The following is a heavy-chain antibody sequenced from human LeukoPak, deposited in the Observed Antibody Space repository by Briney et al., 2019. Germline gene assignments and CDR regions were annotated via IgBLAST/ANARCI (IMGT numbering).Heavy chain of an antibody. Sequence: PGGSLRLSCAASGYTFTSYYMHWVRQAPGQGLEWMGIINPSGGSTSYAQKFQGRVTMTRDTSTSTVYMELSSLRSEDTAVYYCARDSVIYYYDSSGLGDYWGQGTLVTVSS. D-gene: IGHD3-22*01. CDR1: GYTFTSYY. J-gene: IGHJ4*02. CDR3: ARDSVIYYYDSSGLGDY. V-gene: IGHV1-46*01. CDR2: INPSGGST.